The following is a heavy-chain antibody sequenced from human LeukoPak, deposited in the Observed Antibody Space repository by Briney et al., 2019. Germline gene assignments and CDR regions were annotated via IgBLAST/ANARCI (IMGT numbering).Heavy chain of an antibody. Sequence: GGSLRLSCAASGFTFSSYTIHWVRQPPGKGLEWVAVISFDGSNQYYADSVKGRFTISRDNSKNTLYLQMNSLRAEDTAVYYCAKESTCSSTSCYNLDYWGQGTLVTVSS. J-gene: IGHJ4*02. CDR2: ISFDGSNQ. D-gene: IGHD2-2*02. CDR1: GFTFSSYT. CDR3: AKESTCSSTSCYNLDY. V-gene: IGHV3-30-3*01.